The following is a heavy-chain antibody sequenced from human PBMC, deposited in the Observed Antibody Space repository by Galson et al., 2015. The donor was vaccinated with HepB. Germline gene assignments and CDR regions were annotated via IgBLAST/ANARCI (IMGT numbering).Heavy chain of an antibody. D-gene: IGHD3-3*01. CDR1: GFTFSSYS. V-gene: IGHV3-33*05. J-gene: IGHJ4*02. Sequence: SCKASGFTFSSYSMHWVRQAPGKGLEWVAVISYDGSNKYYADSVKGRFTISRDNSKNTLYLQMNSLRAEDTAVYFCARDNRYDFWSYWGQGTLVTVSS. CDR2: ISYDGSNK. CDR3: ARDNRYDFWSY.